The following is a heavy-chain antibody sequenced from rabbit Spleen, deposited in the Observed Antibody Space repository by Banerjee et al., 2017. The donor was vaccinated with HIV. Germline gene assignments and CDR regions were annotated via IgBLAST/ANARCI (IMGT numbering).Heavy chain of an antibody. Sequence: LEESGGGLVQPEGSLTLTCTASGFSFSSSYWNCWVRQAPGKGPEWIACVYGGSSGTTYYASWAKGRFTISSHNAQNTLYLQLNSLTAADTATYFCTRGYAGYAGLGYAQLDLWGPGTLVTVS. D-gene: IGHD7-1*01. V-gene: IGHV1S45*01. J-gene: IGHJ3*01. CDR3: TRGYAGYAGLGYAQLDL. CDR1: GFSFSSSYW. CDR2: VYGGSSGTT.